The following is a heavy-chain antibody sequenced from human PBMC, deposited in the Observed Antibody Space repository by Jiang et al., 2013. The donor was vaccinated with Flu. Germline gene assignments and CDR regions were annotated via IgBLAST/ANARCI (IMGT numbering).Heavy chain of an antibody. D-gene: IGHD3-22*01. Sequence: LSCAASGFTFSSYAMSWVRQAPGKGLEWVSAISGSGGSTYYADSVKGRFTISRDNSKNTLYLQMNSLRAEDTAVYYCAKDRRRVMIVVGFFDYWGQGTLVTVSS. CDR3: AKDRRRVMIVVGFFDY. CDR2: ISGSGGST. V-gene: IGHV3-23*01. CDR1: GFTFSSYA. J-gene: IGHJ4*02.